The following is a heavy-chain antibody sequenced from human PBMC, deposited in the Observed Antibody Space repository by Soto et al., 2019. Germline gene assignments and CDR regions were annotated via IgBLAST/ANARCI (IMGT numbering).Heavy chain of an antibody. V-gene: IGHV1-18*04. CDR2: ISTYKGNT. CDR3: ARELRISSNINYGMDV. J-gene: IGHJ6*02. CDR1: GYSLTNCG. D-gene: IGHD6-13*01. Sequence: GAPVKVSCKASGYSLTNCGSRWVRQAHGQGLEWMGWISTYKGNTNYAQKFQGRGTMTTDTSTTTSHMELRSLRSDDTAVYYCARELRISSNINYGMDVWGQGTTVTV.